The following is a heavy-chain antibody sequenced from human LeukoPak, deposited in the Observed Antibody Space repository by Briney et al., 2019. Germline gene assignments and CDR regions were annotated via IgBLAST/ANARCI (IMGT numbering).Heavy chain of an antibody. Sequence: ASVKVSCKASGYTFTGYYMHWVRQAPGQGLEWMGIINPSGGSTSYAQKFQGRVTMTRDTSTSTVYMELSSLRSEDTAVYYCARRGYDSSGYYFDTPWGQGTLVTVSS. D-gene: IGHD3-22*01. V-gene: IGHV1-46*01. CDR2: INPSGGST. CDR1: GYTFTGYY. J-gene: IGHJ5*02. CDR3: ARRGYDSSGYYFDTP.